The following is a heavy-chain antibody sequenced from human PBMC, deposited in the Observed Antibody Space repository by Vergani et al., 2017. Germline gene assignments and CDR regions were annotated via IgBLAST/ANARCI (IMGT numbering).Heavy chain of an antibody. J-gene: IGHJ5*02. CDR3: ARDGLDWFDP. CDR1: GGSISSGSYY. V-gene: IGHV4-61*02. Sequence: QVQLQESGPGLVKPSQTLSLTCTVSGGSISSGSYYWSWIRQPAGKGLEWIGRIYTSGSTNYNTSLKSRVTISVDTSKNQFSLKLSSVTAADTAVYYCARDGLDWFDPWGQGTLVTVSS. D-gene: IGHD3/OR15-3a*01. CDR2: IYTSGST.